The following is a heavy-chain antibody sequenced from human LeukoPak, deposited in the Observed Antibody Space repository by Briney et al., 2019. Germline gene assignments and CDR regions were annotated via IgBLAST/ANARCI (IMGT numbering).Heavy chain of an antibody. J-gene: IGHJ3*02. Sequence: GGSLRLSCAASKFAFSGYAMSWVRQAPGKGLEWVSAISGGGGNTYYADSVKGRFTISRDNSKNTLYLQMNSLRAEDTAVYYCGKNRYSGSLSPFDIWGQGTMVTVSS. CDR2: ISGGGGNT. CDR1: KFAFSGYA. V-gene: IGHV3-23*01. D-gene: IGHD1-26*01. CDR3: GKNRYSGSLSPFDI.